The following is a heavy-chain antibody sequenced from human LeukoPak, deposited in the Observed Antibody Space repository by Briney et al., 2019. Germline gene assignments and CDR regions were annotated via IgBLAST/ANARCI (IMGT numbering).Heavy chain of an antibody. CDR2: ISYDGSNK. J-gene: IGHJ4*02. CDR1: GFTFSSYG. V-gene: IGHV3-30*18. CDR3: AKGIATFDY. Sequence: PGRSLRLSCAASGFTFSSYGMHWVRQAPGKGLEWVAVISYDGSNKYYADSVKGRFTISRDNSKNTLYLQMNSLRAEDTAVYYCAKGIATFDYWGQGTLVTVSS. D-gene: IGHD6-13*01.